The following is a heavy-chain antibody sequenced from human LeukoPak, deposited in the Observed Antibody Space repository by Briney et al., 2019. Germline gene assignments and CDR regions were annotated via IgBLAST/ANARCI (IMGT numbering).Heavy chain of an antibody. CDR2: IYTSGST. CDR3: ARDTYYYDSSGYWADY. CDR1: GGSISSYY. V-gene: IGHV4-4*07. Sequence: PSETLSLTCTVSGGSISSYYWSWIRLPAGKGLEWIGRIYTSGSTNYNPSLKSRVTMSVDTSKNQFSLKLSSVTAADTAVYYCARDTYYYDSSGYWADYWGQGTLVTVSS. D-gene: IGHD3-22*01. J-gene: IGHJ4*02.